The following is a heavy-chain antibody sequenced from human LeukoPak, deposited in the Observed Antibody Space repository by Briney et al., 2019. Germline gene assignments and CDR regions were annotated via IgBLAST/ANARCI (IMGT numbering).Heavy chain of an antibody. Sequence: PGGSLRLSCAASGFTFSSYEMNWVRQAPGKGLEWVSNISSSGNTIYYADSVKGRFTISRDNAKNSLYLQMNSLRAEDTAVYYCARDREASVFNYYYYGMDVWGQGTTVTVSS. J-gene: IGHJ6*02. D-gene: IGHD1-26*01. V-gene: IGHV3-48*03. CDR3: ARDREASVFNYYYYGMDV. CDR2: ISSSGNTI. CDR1: GFTFSSYE.